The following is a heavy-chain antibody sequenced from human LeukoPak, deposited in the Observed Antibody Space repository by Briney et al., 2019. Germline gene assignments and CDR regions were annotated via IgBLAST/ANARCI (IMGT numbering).Heavy chain of an antibody. CDR1: GGFFSAYY. J-gene: IGHJ3*02. CDR3: ARGPRHYYESGGYWALDGFDI. V-gene: IGHV4-34*01. D-gene: IGHD3-22*01. Sequence: SETLSLTCVVYGGFFSAYYWSWIRQPRGRGRNWIGEINNSGATNYNPSLKSRVTISGDTSKSQFSLKLTSVTAADTAVYYCARGPRHYYESGGYWALDGFDIWGQGTMVTVSS. CDR2: INNSGAT.